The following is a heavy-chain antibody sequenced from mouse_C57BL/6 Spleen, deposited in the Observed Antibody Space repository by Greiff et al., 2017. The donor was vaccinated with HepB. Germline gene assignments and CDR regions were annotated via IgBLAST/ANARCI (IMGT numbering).Heavy chain of an antibody. Sequence: QVQLKQPGAELVKPGASVKMSCKASGYTFTSYWITWVKQRPGQGLEWIGDIYPGSGSTNYNEKFKSKATLTVDTSSSTAYMQLSSLTSEDSAVYYCARWDYYGSSYAMDYWGQGTSVTVSS. D-gene: IGHD1-1*01. J-gene: IGHJ4*01. CDR2: IYPGSGST. CDR1: GYTFTSYW. V-gene: IGHV1-55*01. CDR3: ARWDYYGSSYAMDY.